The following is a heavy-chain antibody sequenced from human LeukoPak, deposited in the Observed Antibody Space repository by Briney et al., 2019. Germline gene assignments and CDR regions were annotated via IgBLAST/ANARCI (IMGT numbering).Heavy chain of an antibody. CDR1: GFSLSSSGVG. J-gene: IGHJ4*02. CDR3: AHILGRGYSYGASFDY. V-gene: IGHV2-5*02. Sequence: SGPTLVNPXQTLTLTCTFSGFSLSSSGVGVSRIRQPPGKALEWLALIYWDDDKRYSPSLKSRLTITKDTSKNQVVLTMTNMDPVDTATYYCAHILGRGYSYGASFDYWGQGTLVTVSS. D-gene: IGHD5-18*01. CDR2: IYWDDDK.